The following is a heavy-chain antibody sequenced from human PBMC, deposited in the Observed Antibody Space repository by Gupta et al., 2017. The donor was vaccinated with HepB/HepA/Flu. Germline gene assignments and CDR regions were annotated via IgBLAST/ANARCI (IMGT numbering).Heavy chain of an antibody. J-gene: IGHJ4*02. Sequence: QVQLVESGGGVVQPGRSLRLSCAASGFTFSSYGMPWVRQAPGKGLEWVAVISYDGSNKYYADSVKGRFTISRDNSKNTLYLQMNSLRAEDTAVYYCAKDQPPYYYDSSGYVVSGYFDYWGQGTLVTVSS. CDR1: GFTFSSYG. CDR3: AKDQPPYYYDSSGYVVSGYFDY. V-gene: IGHV3-30*18. CDR2: ISYDGSNK. D-gene: IGHD3-22*01.